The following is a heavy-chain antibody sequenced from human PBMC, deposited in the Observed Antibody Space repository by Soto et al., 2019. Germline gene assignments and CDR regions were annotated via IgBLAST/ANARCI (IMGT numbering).Heavy chain of an antibody. J-gene: IGHJ6*02. CDR1: WYTFTNYW. CDR3: ARYPTMTDYFFHGMDV. V-gene: IGHV5-51*01. D-gene: IGHD4-17*01. Sequence: GESLKISCKVSWYTFTNYWIVWLRQSPGKVLEWMGIIYPGDSDTRYSPSFQGQVTISADRSISTAYLQWSSLKASDTGMYYCARYPTMTDYFFHGMDVWGQRTTVTV. CDR2: IYPGDSDT.